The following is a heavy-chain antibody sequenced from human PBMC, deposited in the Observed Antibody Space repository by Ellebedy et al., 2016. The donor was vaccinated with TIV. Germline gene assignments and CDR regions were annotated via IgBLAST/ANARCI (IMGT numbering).Heavy chain of an antibody. D-gene: IGHD3-10*01. V-gene: IGHV3-23*01. J-gene: IGHJ6*02. CDR3: AKNYYGSGSYLFYYYYGMDV. CDR1: GFTFSSYA. Sequence: GESLKISXAASGFTFSSYAMSWVRQAPGKGLEWVSAISGSGGSTYYADSVKGRFTISRDNSKNTLYLQMNSLRAEDTAVYYCAKNYYGSGSYLFYYYYGMDVWGQGTTVTVSS. CDR2: ISGSGGST.